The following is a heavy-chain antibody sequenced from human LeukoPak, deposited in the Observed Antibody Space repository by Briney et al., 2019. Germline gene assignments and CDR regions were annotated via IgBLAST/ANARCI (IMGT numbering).Heavy chain of an antibody. CDR1: GDSVSSDSYY. CDR3: ARDSRGYYDSSGYFDH. V-gene: IGHV4-61*01. Sequence: SETLSLTCTVSGDSVSSDSYYWSWIRQPTGKGLEWIGYIYYSGTTKQNPSLKSRVTLSVDTSKNQLYLKLNSVTAADTAVYYCARDSRGYYDSSGYFDHWGQGTPVTVSS. CDR2: IYYSGTT. J-gene: IGHJ4*02. D-gene: IGHD3-22*01.